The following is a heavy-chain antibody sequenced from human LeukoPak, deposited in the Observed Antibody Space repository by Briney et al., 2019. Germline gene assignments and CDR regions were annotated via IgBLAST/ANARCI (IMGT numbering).Heavy chain of an antibody. CDR2: IYYSGST. CDR1: GGSISSYY. D-gene: IGHD2-2*01. CDR3: AILSLYCSSTSCYLGHFDY. Sequence: SETLSLTCTVSGGSISSYYWSWIRQPPGKGLEWIGYIYYSGSTNCNPSLKSRVTISVDTSKNQFSLKLSSVTAADTAVYYCAILSLYCSSTSCYLGHFDYWGQGTLVTVSS. V-gene: IGHV4-59*01. J-gene: IGHJ4*02.